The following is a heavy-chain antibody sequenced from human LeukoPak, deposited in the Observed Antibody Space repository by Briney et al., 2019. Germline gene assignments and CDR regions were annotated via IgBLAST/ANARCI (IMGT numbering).Heavy chain of an antibody. CDR1: GGSFSGYY. Sequence: KSSETLSLTCAVYGGSFSGYYWSWIRQPPGKGLEWIGEINHSGSTNYNPSLKSRVTISVDTSKNQFSLKLSSVTAADTAVYYCARDSGHYYYGSGISAFDIWGQGTMVTVSS. V-gene: IGHV4-34*01. J-gene: IGHJ3*02. CDR2: INHSGST. CDR3: ARDSGHYYYGSGISAFDI. D-gene: IGHD3-10*01.